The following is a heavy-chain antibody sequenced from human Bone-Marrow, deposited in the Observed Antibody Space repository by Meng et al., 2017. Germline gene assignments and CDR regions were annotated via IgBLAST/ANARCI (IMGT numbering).Heavy chain of an antibody. Sequence: SQTRSLTGAVYGGSFSGYYWSWIRQPPGKGLEWIGEINHSGSTNYNPSLKSRVTISVDTSKNQFSLKLSSVTAADTAVFYCARSYDSVGYHLRAFEYWGQGSLVTVSS. V-gene: IGHV4-34*01. CDR2: INHSGST. D-gene: IGHD3-22*01. J-gene: IGHJ4*02. CDR3: ARSYDSVGYHLRAFEY. CDR1: GGSFSGYY.